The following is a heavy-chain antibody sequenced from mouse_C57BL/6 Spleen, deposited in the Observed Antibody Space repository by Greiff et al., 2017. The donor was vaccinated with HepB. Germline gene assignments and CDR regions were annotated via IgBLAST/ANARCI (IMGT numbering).Heavy chain of an antibody. CDR1: GYTFTSYW. Sequence: QVQLQQSGAELVKPGASVKLSCKASGYTFTSYWMHWVKQRPGQGLEWIGMIHPNSGSTNYNEKFKSKATLTVDKSSSTAYMQLSSLTSEDSAVYYCARKGKGNYGFAYWGQGTLVTVSA. CDR2: IHPNSGST. J-gene: IGHJ3*01. V-gene: IGHV1-64*01. CDR3: ARKGKGNYGFAY. D-gene: IGHD2-1*01.